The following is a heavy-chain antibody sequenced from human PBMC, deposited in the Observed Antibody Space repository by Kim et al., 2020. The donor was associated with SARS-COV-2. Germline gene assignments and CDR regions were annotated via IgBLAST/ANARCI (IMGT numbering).Heavy chain of an antibody. V-gene: IGHV3-9*01. CDR2: ISWNSGSI. CDR3: AKDIAHDYGDYYGMDV. J-gene: IGHJ6*02. CDR1: GFTFDDYA. D-gene: IGHD4-17*01. Sequence: GGSLRLSCAASGFTFDDYAMHWVRQAPGKGLEWVSGISWNSGSIGYADSVKGRFTISRDNAKNSLYLQMNSLRAEDTALYYCAKDIAHDYGDYYGMDVWGQGTTVTVSS.